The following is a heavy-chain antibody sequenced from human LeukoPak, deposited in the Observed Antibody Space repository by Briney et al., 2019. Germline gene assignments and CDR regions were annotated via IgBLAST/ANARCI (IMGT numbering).Heavy chain of an antibody. CDR2: IYPSGTT. J-gene: IGHJ5*02. V-gene: IGHV4-38-2*02. CDR3: ARAYSSSWYFNWFDP. CDR1: GYSISSGYY. D-gene: IGHD6-13*01. Sequence: TSETLSLTCTVSGYSISSGYYWGWIRQPPGKGLEWIGNIYPSGTTYYNPSLKTRVTISVDTSKNQFSLKLSSVTAAHTAVYFCARAYSSSWYFNWFDPWGQGTLVTVSS.